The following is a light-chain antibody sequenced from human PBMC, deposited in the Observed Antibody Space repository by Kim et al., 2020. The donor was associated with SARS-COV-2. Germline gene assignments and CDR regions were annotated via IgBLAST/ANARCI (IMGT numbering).Light chain of an antibody. CDR1: QSISGW. CDR2: KAS. CDR3: QQYNSYPWT. V-gene: IGKV1-5*03. J-gene: IGKJ1*01. Sequence: DIQMTQSPSTLSASVGDRVTITCRASQSISGWLAWSQHKPGKAPKLLIHKASTLESGVPSRFSGSGSGTEFILTISSLQPDDFATYYCQQYNSYPWTFGQGTKVDIK.